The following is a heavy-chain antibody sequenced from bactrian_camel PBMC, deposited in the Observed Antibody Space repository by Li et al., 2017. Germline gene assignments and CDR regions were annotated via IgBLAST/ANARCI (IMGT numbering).Heavy chain of an antibody. J-gene: IGHJ4*01. Sequence: VQLVESGGGLVQPGGSLTISCVTSGFTFNENDMTWVRQAPGKGLEWVSVINGGSTNAPTADSVKGRFTISQDIAKNTLYLQMDSLKPEDTAVYYCATGGYCSGGYCYTHLYWGQGTQVTVS. CDR1: GFTFNEND. D-gene: IGHD2*01. CDR3: ATGGYCSGGYCYTHLY. CDR2: INGGSTNA. V-gene: IGHV3S40*01.